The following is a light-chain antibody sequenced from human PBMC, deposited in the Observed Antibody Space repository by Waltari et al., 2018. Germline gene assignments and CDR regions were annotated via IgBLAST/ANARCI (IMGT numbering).Light chain of an antibody. J-gene: IGKJ5*01. V-gene: IGKV3-15*01. CDR2: GSS. CDR3: QQYDNWLRGT. CDR1: QSVNGN. Sequence: TQSPATLSVSPGERVTIPCRASQSVNGNLAWYQQKPGQAPRLLIYGSSIRATDTPARFSGSESETEFTLTINSLQSEDSAVYYCQQYDNWLRGTFGQGTRLEIK.